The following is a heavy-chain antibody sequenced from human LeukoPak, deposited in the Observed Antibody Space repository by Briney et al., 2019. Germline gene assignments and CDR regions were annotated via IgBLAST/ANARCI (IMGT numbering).Heavy chain of an antibody. CDR1: GFTFSSYG. V-gene: IGHV3-30*18. Sequence: GGSLRLSCAASGFTFSSYGMHWVRQAPGKGLEWVAVISYDGSNKYYADSVKGRFTISRDNSKNTLYLQMNSLRAEDTAVYYCAKSRYFDWSNDAFDIWGQGTMVTVSS. CDR3: AKSRYFDWSNDAFDI. CDR2: ISYDGSNK. J-gene: IGHJ3*02. D-gene: IGHD3-9*01.